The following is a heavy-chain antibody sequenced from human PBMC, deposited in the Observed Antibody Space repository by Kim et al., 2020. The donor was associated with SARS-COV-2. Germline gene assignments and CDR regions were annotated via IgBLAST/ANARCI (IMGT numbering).Heavy chain of an antibody. CDR3: ARRQFWSGYYLGEFDP. J-gene: IGHJ5*02. Sequence: SETLSLTCTVSGGSISSSSYYWGWIRQPPGKGLEWIGSIYYSGSTYYNPSLKSRVTISVDTSKNQFSLKLSSVTAADTAVYYCARRQFWSGYYLGEFDP. CDR1: GGSISSSSYY. CDR2: IYYSGST. V-gene: IGHV4-39*01. D-gene: IGHD3-3*02.